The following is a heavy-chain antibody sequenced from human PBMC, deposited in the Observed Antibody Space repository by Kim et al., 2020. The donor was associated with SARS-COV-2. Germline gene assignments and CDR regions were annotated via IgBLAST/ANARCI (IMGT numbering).Heavy chain of an antibody. CDR2: ISSSSSYI. Sequence: GGSLRLSCEASGFTFSSYSMNWVRQAPGKGLEWVSSISSSSSYIYYADSVKGRFTISRDNAKNSLYLQMNSLRAEDTAVYYCARVLAGMWFFDYWGQGTLVTVSS. V-gene: IGHV3-21*01. CDR1: GFTFSSYS. J-gene: IGHJ4*02. CDR3: ARVLAGMWFFDY. D-gene: IGHD6-19*01.